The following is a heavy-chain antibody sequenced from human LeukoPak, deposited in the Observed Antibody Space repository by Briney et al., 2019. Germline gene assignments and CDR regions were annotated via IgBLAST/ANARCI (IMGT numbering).Heavy chain of an antibody. D-gene: IGHD6-19*01. CDR1: GFTVSSSY. J-gene: IGHJ4*02. Sequence: GGSLRLSCAASGFTVSSSYMSWVRQAPGKGLEWVANIKQDGSEKYYVDSVKGRFTISRDNAKNSLYLQMNSLRAEDTAVYYCARSIRGYSSGWYYFDYWGQGTLITVSS. V-gene: IGHV3-7*01. CDR3: ARSIRGYSSGWYYFDY. CDR2: IKQDGSEK.